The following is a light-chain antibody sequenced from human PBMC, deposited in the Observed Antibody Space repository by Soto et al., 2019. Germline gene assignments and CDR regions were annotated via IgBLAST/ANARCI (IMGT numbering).Light chain of an antibody. CDR3: SSYTDSNTPVV. Sequence: QSALTQPASVSGSPGQSITISCTGTSSDVGGYNYVSWYQQHPGKAPKVMIYEVSNRPSGVSNRFSGSKSGNRASLTISGLQAEDEADYICSSYTDSNTPVVFGGGTKLTVL. CDR2: EVS. J-gene: IGLJ2*01. V-gene: IGLV2-14*01. CDR1: SSDVGGYNY.